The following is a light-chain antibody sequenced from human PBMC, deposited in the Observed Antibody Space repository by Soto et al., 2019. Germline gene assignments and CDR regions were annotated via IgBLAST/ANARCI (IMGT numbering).Light chain of an antibody. Sequence: EIVMTQSPATLSVSPGERATLSCRASQSVSNNLAWYQQTPGQAPRLLIYGASTRATGIPARFSGRGSGTEFTLTISTLQSKDFAVYYGQEYNNWPPVTVGGGTKV. V-gene: IGKV3-15*01. CDR1: QSVSNN. CDR2: GAS. CDR3: QEYNNWPPVT. J-gene: IGKJ4*01.